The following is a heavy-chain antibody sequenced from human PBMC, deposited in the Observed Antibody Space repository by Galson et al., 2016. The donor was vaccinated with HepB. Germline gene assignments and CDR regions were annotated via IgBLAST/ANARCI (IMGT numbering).Heavy chain of an antibody. J-gene: IGHJ5*02. D-gene: IGHD3-16*01. CDR2: ISGDGRGT. CDR3: AKDGEPNMITFGELIAIPWFDP. CDR1: GFTFDDYA. Sequence: SLRLSCAASGFTFDDYAMHWVRQVPRRGLEWVSLISGDGRGTFYADSVKGRFTISRDNNKKSLYLQMNSLKPEDTALYYCAKDGEPNMITFGELIAIPWFDPWGQGTLVTVSS. V-gene: IGHV3-43*02.